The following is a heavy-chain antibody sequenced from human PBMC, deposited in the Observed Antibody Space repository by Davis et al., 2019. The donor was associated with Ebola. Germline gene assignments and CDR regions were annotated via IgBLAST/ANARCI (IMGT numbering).Heavy chain of an antibody. V-gene: IGHV4-39*07. CDR3: ARERGSSWFLVDY. CDR2: IYYSGST. Sequence: PSETLSLTCTVSGGSISSSSYYWGWIRQPPGKGLEWIGSIYYSGSTYYNPSLKSRVTISVDTSKNQFSLKLSSVTAADTAVYYCARERGSSWFLVDYWGQGTLVTVSS. CDR1: GGSISSSSYY. J-gene: IGHJ4*02. D-gene: IGHD6-13*01.